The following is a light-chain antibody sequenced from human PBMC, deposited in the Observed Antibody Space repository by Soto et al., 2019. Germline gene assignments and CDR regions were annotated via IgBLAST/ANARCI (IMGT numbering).Light chain of an antibody. Sequence: QSALTQPASVSGSPGQSITISCTGTSSDVGGYNYVSWYQQHPGKAPKLMIYEVTNRPSGVSNRFSGSKSGSTASLTISGLQAEDEADYYCSSFTSSNTLVLFGGGTKVTVL. CDR2: EVT. CDR3: SSFTSSNTLVL. CDR1: SSDVGGYNY. J-gene: IGLJ2*01. V-gene: IGLV2-14*01.